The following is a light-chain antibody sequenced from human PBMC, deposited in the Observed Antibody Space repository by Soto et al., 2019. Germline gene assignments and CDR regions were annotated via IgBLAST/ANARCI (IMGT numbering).Light chain of an antibody. J-gene: IGLJ1*01. CDR3: CSYAGSSLYV. V-gene: IGLV2-23*02. CDR1: SSDVGSYNL. CDR2: EVS. Sequence: QSALTQPASVSGSPGQSITISCTGTSSDVGSYNLVSWYQQHPGKAPKLMIYEVSKRPSGVSNRFSGSKSGNTASPTISGLQAEDDADYYCCSYAGSSLYVFGTGTKVTVL.